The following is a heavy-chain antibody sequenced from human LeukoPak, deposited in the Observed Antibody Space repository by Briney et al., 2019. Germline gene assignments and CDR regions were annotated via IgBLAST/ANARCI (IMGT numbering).Heavy chain of an antibody. CDR3: ARTPHTVTHSDYYYYMDV. J-gene: IGHJ6*03. D-gene: IGHD4-11*01. CDR2: IIPIFGTA. Sequence: ASVKVSCKASGGTFTSYAISWVRQAPGQGLEWMGGIIPIFGTANYAQKFQGRVTITTDESTSTAYMEPSSLRSEDTGVYYCARTPHTVTHSDYYYYMDVWGKGTTVTVSS. CDR1: GGTFTSYA. V-gene: IGHV1-69*05.